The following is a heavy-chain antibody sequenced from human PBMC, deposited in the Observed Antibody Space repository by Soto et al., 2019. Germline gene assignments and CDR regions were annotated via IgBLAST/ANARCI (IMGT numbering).Heavy chain of an antibody. J-gene: IGHJ4*02. D-gene: IGHD4-17*01. CDR2: IHPSGGTS. CDR1: GYTFAPYY. CDR3: ARDSAMTTVTIFDF. Sequence: QVQLVQSGAEVKKPGASVKVSCKASGYTFAPYYIHWVRQAPGQGLEWMGVIHPSGGTSTYAQKFQGRNTMAGDTSTGTVFMELSRLRSEDTAIYYCARDSAMTTVTIFDFWGQGTLVAVSS. V-gene: IGHV1-46*01.